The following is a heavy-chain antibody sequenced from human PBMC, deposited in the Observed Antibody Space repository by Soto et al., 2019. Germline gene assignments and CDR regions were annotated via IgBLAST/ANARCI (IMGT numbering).Heavy chain of an antibody. D-gene: IGHD1-26*01. J-gene: IGHJ4*02. CDR2: ISGRGDST. CDR3: AGWLVGASGDPDY. CDR1: GFTVSSNY. V-gene: IGHV3-23*01. Sequence: GRSLRLSCAASGFTVSSNYMSWVRQAPGKGLEWVSAISGRGDSTFYADSVKGRFTISRDNSKKTLFLQRNSLRAEDQAIYYCAGWLVGASGDPDYWGQGSPVTVAS.